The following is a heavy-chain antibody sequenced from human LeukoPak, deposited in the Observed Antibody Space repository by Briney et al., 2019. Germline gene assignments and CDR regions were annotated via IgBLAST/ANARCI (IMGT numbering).Heavy chain of an antibody. CDR2: INHSGST. CDR3: ARSRVTTVTIDAFDI. J-gene: IGHJ3*02. V-gene: IGHV4-34*01. Sequence: SETLSLTCAVYGGSFSGYYWSWIRQPPGKGLEWIGEINHSGSTNYNPSLKSRVTISVDTSKNQFSLKLSSVTAADTAVYYCARSRVTTVTIDAFDIWGQGTMVTVSS. D-gene: IGHD4-17*01. CDR1: GGSFSGYY.